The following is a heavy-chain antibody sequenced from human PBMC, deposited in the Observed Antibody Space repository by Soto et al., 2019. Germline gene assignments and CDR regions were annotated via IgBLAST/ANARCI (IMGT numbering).Heavy chain of an antibody. V-gene: IGHV4-59*01. D-gene: IGHD3-16*02. J-gene: IGHJ4*02. Sequence: QVQLQESGPGLVKPSETLSLTCTVSRGSISSYYWSWIRQPPGKGLEWIGYISYSGNTNYNASLKSRVTISVDTSTNQFSLSVTSVPAADTAVYYCARIRGLGEVSPYFDSWGQGALVTVSS. CDR3: ARIRGLGEVSPYFDS. CDR2: ISYSGNT. CDR1: RGSISSYY.